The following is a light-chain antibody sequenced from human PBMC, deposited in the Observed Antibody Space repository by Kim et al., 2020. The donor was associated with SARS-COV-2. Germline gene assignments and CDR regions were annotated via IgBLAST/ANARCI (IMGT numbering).Light chain of an antibody. V-gene: IGKV3-20*01. CDR3: QQYGSSYT. Sequence: LSPGERATLACRASQSVSSSYLAWYQQKPGQAPRLLIYGASSRATGIPDRFSGSGSGTDFTLTISRLEPEDFAVYYCQQYGSSYTFGQGTKLEI. CDR2: GAS. CDR1: QSVSSSY. J-gene: IGKJ2*01.